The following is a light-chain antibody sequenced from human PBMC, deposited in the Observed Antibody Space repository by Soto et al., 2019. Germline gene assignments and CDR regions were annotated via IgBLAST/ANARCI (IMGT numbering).Light chain of an antibody. Sequence: QSALTQPHSVSGSPGQSVTISCTGTSSDVGGYSYVSWYQQHPGKAPQLIIYDVTERPSGVPDRFSGSKSGNTASLTISGLQADDEADYYCCSYTGSYSYVFGIGTKLTVL. CDR1: SSDVGGYSY. CDR3: CSYTGSYSYV. V-gene: IGLV2-11*01. CDR2: DVT. J-gene: IGLJ1*01.